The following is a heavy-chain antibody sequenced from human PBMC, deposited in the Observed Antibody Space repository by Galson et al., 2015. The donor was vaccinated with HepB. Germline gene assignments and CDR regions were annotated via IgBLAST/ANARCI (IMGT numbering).Heavy chain of an antibody. CDR3: ARRLDYDSSGYSLYY. V-gene: IGHV5-51*01. D-gene: IGHD3-22*01. Sequence: QSGAEVKKPGESLKISCKGSGYSFTSYWIGWVRQMPGKGLEWMGIIYPGDSDTRYSPSFQGQVTISADKSIGTAYLQWSSLKASDTAMYYCARRLDYDSSGYSLYYWGQGTLVTVSS. CDR2: IYPGDSDT. J-gene: IGHJ4*02. CDR1: GYSFTSYW.